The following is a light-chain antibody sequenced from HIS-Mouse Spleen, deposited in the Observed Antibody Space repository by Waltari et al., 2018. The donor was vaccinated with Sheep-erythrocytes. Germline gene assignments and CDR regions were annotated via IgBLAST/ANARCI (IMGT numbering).Light chain of an antibody. J-gene: IGLJ2*01. Sequence: SYELTQPPSVSVSPGQTASITCSGDKLGDKYACWYQQKPGQSPVLVIYQDSKRPSGITARFAGSDSGNTGTLTISGTQAMDEADYYCQAWDSSTAVVFGGGTKLTVL. CDR3: QAWDSSTAVV. CDR1: KLGDKY. V-gene: IGLV3-1*01. CDR2: QDS.